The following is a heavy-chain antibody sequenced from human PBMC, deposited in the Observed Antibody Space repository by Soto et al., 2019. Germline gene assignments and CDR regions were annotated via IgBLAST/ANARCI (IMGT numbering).Heavy chain of an antibody. D-gene: IGHD5-12*01. CDR1: GFSISTSGMG. CDR2: LTWDEDQ. V-gene: IGHV2-5*02. CDR3: APTIVAMFGLVS. Sequence: QITLKESGPPLVNPTQTLTLTCTFSGFSISTSGMGVGWLRQPPGKALEWLALLTWDEDQRYRPSLGSRLTITSDLTKNHVVLTMTDMVPLDTGTYYCAPTIVAMFGLVSWGQGTLVTVSS. J-gene: IGHJ4*02.